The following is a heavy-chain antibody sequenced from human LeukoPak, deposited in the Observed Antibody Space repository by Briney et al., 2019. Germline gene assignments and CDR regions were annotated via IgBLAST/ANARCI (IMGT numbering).Heavy chain of an antibody. D-gene: IGHD5-12*01. V-gene: IGHV4-61*07. CDR2: FYHTGST. Sequence: FYHTGSTSYSPSLKSRVTISADTSQNQFSLKLSSVTAADTAVYYCAKPPGLRRLDPWGQGTLVTVSS. CDR3: AKPPGLRRLDP. J-gene: IGHJ5*02.